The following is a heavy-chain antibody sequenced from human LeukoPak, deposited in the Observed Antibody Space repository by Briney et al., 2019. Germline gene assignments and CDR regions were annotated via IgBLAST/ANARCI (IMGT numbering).Heavy chain of an antibody. CDR1: GFTLGSYW. CDR2: INSDGGAT. Sequence: GGSLRLSCAASGFTLGSYWMHWVRQVPGKGLVWVSRINSDGGATTYADSVKGRFTISRDNAKNTLYLQMNSLRAEDTAVYYCARGSRFTDYWGQGTLVTVSS. V-gene: IGHV3-74*01. D-gene: IGHD3-10*01. J-gene: IGHJ4*02. CDR3: ARGSRFTDY.